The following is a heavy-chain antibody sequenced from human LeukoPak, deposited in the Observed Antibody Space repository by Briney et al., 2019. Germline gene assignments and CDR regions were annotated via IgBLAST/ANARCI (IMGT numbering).Heavy chain of an antibody. CDR2: IYYTGST. CDR3: ARSRYGNTNTNYYMDV. V-gene: IGHV4-59*01. CDR1: GGSISRDY. D-gene: IGHD2-2*01. Sequence: SETLSLTCTVSGGSISRDYWSWIRQPPGKGLEWIGYIYYTGSTNYNPSLKSRVTISVDTSKNQFSLKLSSVTAADTAVYYCARSRYGNTNTNYYMDVWGKGTSVTVSS. J-gene: IGHJ6*03.